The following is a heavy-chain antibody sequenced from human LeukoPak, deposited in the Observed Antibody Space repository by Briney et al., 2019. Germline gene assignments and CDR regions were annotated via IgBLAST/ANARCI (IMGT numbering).Heavy chain of an antibody. J-gene: IGHJ4*02. CDR2: ISSSGSTI. V-gene: IGHV3-11*01. D-gene: IGHD6-6*01. CDR3: ARDQDSSSSKYFDY. Sequence: PGGSLRLSCTASGFTFGDYAMSWVRQAPGKGLEWVSYISSSGSTIYYADSVKGRFTIPRDNAKNSLYLQMNSLRAEDTAVYYCARDQDSSSSKYFDYWGQGTLVTVSS. CDR1: GFTFGDYA.